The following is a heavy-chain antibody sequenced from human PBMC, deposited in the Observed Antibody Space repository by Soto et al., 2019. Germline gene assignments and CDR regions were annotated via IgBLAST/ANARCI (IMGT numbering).Heavy chain of an antibody. V-gene: IGHV4-59*01. Sequence: SETLSLTCTVSGGSISSYYWSWIRQPPGKGLEWIGYIYYSGSTNYNPSLKSRVTISVDTSKNQFSLKLSSVTAADTAVYYCARDRAAAGLYYYYGMDVWGQGTTVTVSS. D-gene: IGHD6-13*01. J-gene: IGHJ6*02. CDR3: ARDRAAAGLYYYYGMDV. CDR2: IYYSGST. CDR1: GGSISSYY.